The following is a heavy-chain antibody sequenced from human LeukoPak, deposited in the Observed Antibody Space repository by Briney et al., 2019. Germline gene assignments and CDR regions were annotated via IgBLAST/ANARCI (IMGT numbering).Heavy chain of an antibody. CDR2: ISGSGGST. CDR1: GFTFSSYA. CDR3: AKTIVGVGSDIVVVPAALYYFDY. D-gene: IGHD2-2*01. Sequence: GGSLRLSCAASGFTFSSYAMSWVRQAPGKGLEWVSAISGSGGSTYYADSVKGRFTISRDNSKNTLYLQMNSLRAEDTAVYCCAKTIVGVGSDIVVVPAALYYFDYWGQGTLVTVSS. J-gene: IGHJ4*02. V-gene: IGHV3-23*01.